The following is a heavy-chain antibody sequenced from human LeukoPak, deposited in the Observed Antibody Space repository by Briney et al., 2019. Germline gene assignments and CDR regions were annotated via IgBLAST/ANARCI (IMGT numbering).Heavy chain of an antibody. D-gene: IGHD6-13*01. Sequence: GGSLRLSCAASGFTFSSYAMSWVRQAPGKGLEWVSAISGSGGSTYYADSVKGRFTISRDNSKNTLYLQMNSLRAEDTAVYYCAKAGVGYTSSWYDYWGQGTLVTVSS. CDR3: AKAGVGYTSSWYDY. V-gene: IGHV3-23*01. J-gene: IGHJ4*02. CDR2: ISGSGGST. CDR1: GFTFSSYA.